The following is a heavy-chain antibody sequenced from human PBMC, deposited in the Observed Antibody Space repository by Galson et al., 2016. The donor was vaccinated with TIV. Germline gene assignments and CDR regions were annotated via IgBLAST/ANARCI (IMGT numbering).Heavy chain of an antibody. D-gene: IGHD5-18*01. Sequence: SVKVSCKASGYSSTGYYMHWVRQAPGQGLDWMGGINPLLGTVNNAQKFQGRVTFTADESRSTAYMELSSLKSEDTAIYYCATDRNTALDTYHAYYGMDAWGEGTAVIVSS. CDR3: ATDRNTALDTYHAYYGMDA. CDR2: INPLLGTV. V-gene: IGHV1-69*13. CDR1: GYSSTGYY. J-gene: IGHJ6*04.